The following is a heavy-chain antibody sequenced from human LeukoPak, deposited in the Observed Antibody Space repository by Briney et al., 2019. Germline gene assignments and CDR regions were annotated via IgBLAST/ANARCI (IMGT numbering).Heavy chain of an antibody. CDR3: ARVGSDWYRDYFDY. Sequence: GGSLRLFCAVSGFTFSNYWMHWVRQAPGMGLVWVSRINYDGSSTGYADSVKGRFTISRDNAKNTLYLQMNSLRAEDTAVYYCARVGSDWYRDYFDYWGQGTLVTVSS. J-gene: IGHJ4*02. CDR2: INYDGSST. CDR1: GFTFSNYW. V-gene: IGHV3-74*01. D-gene: IGHD2-21*02.